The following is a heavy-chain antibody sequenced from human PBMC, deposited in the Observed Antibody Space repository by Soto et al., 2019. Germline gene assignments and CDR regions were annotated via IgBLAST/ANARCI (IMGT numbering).Heavy chain of an antibody. CDR2: IYYSGST. CDR3: ARMVAAAKGHFYYYGMDV. Sequence: QVQLQESGPGLVKPSQTLSLICTVSGGSISSGGNYWSWIRQHPGKGLEWIGYIYYSGSTYYNPSRKSRVTISVDTSSNQSSLKLSSVTAADTAVYYCARMVAAAKGHFYYYGMDVWGQGTTVTVSS. V-gene: IGHV4-31*03. J-gene: IGHJ6*02. CDR1: GGSISSGGNY. D-gene: IGHD2-15*01.